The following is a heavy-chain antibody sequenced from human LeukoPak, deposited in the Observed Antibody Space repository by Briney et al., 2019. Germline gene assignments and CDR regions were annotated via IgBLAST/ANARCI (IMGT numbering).Heavy chain of an antibody. J-gene: IGHJ6*03. CDR1: GFTFSSYS. D-gene: IGHD6-13*01. Sequence: GGSLRLSYAASGFTFSSYSMNWVRQAPGKGLEWVASIKQDGSEKYYVDSVKGRFTISRDNAENSLYLQMNSLRAEDTAIYSCASGRSAAGRNYYYYYMDVWGKGTTVTISS. CDR3: ASGRSAAGRNYYYYYMDV. CDR2: IKQDGSEK. V-gene: IGHV3-7*01.